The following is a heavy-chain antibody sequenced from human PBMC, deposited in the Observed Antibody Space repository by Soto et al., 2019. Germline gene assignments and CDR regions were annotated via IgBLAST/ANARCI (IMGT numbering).Heavy chain of an antibody. J-gene: IGHJ2*01. Sequence: QVQLQESGPGLVKPSQTLSLTCTVSGGSISSGGYYWSWIRQHPGKGLEWIGYIYYSGSSYYNPSLKRRVTISVDTSKNQFSLKLSCVTAADTAVYYCARDGGYCSSTSCYGRWYFDLWGRGTLVTVSS. CDR2: IYYSGSS. D-gene: IGHD2-2*01. V-gene: IGHV4-31*03. CDR3: ARDGGYCSSTSCYGRWYFDL. CDR1: GGSISSGGYY.